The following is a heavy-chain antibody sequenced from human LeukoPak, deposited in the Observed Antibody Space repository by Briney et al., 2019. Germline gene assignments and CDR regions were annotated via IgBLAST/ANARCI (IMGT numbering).Heavy chain of an antibody. CDR1: GFIFSSYG. Sequence: GGSLRLSCAASGFIFSSYGMHWVRQAPGKGLEWAAFIRYDGSNKYYADSVKGRFTISRDNSKNTLYLQMNSLRAVDTAVYYCARGRIGSSEWEAAAVFDPWGQGTLVTVSS. V-gene: IGHV3-30*02. J-gene: IGHJ5*02. CDR2: IRYDGSNK. D-gene: IGHD6-13*01. CDR3: ARGRIGSSEWEAAAVFDP.